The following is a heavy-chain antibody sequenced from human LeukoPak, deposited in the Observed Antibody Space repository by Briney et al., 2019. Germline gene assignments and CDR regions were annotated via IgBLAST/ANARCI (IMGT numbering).Heavy chain of an antibody. V-gene: IGHV3-48*04. J-gene: IGHJ4*02. CDR3: ARLSSSSGLGVDY. CDR2: IGRGSYTI. D-gene: IGHD6-6*01. Sequence: GGSLRLSCAASGFTFSSYSMNWVRQAPGKGLEWVSYIGRGSYTIYYADSVRGRFTISRDNAKNALYLQMNSLRAEDTAVYYCARLSSSSGLGVDYWGQGTLVTVSS. CDR1: GFTFSSYS.